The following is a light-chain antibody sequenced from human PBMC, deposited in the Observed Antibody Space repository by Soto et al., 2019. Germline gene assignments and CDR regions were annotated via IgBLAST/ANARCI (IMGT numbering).Light chain of an antibody. V-gene: IGKV1-9*01. J-gene: IGKJ3*01. CDR3: QQLNSYPIT. Sequence: DIQLTQSPSFLSASVGDRVTITCRASQGINNYLGWYQQKPGKAPKLLIYAASTLQSGVPSRFSGSGSGTEFTLTISSLQPDDFPTYYCQQLNSYPITFGPGTKVYI. CDR2: AAS. CDR1: QGINNY.